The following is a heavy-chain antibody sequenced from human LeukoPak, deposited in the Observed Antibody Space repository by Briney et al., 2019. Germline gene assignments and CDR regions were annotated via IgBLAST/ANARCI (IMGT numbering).Heavy chain of an antibody. D-gene: IGHD2-2*01. J-gene: IGHJ5*02. CDR1: GYTFTSHY. Sequence: ASVKVSCKASGYTFTSHYMHWVRQAPEQGLEWMGIINPSGDSTGYAQKFQGRVTMTRDISTRTDYMELSSLRYEDTAVYYCARDVSSTSSWWFDPWGQGTLVIVSS. V-gene: IGHV1-46*01. CDR3: ARDVSSTSSWWFDP. CDR2: INPSGDST.